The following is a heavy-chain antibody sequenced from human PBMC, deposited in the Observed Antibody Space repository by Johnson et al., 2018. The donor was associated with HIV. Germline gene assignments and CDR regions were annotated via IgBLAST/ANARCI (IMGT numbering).Heavy chain of an antibody. V-gene: IGHV3-30*14. CDR2: MSYDGSKK. D-gene: IGHD3-16*01. CDR1: GVTFSTYA. Sequence: VQLVESGGGGVQPGRSLRLSCVVSGVTFSTYAMHWVRQAPGKRLEWVAVMSYDGSKKYYADSVKGRFTISRDNSKNTLYLQMNSLRAEDTAVYYCARDKVGVSAFDIWGQGTMVTVSS. CDR3: ARDKVGVSAFDI. J-gene: IGHJ3*02.